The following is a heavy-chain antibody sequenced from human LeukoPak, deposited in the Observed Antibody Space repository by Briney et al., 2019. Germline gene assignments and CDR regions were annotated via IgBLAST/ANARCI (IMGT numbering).Heavy chain of an antibody. CDR1: GFTLSSYE. V-gene: IGHV3-48*03. CDR2: ISSSGSII. D-gene: IGHD6-13*01. Sequence: GGSLRLSCAASGFTLSSYEMNWVRQAPGKGLEWVSYISSSGSIIDYADSVKGRFTISRDNAKNSLYLQMNSLRAEDTAVYYCARDGYSTSWYPYYFDYWGQGTLVTVSS. CDR3: ARDGYSTSWYPYYFDY. J-gene: IGHJ4*02.